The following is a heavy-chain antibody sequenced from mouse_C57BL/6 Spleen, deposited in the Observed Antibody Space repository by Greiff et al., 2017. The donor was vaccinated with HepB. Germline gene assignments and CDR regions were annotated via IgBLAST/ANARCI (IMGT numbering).Heavy chain of an antibody. Sequence: QVQLQQPGAELVKPGASVKLSCKASGYTFTSYWMHWVKQRPGQGLEWIGMIHPNSGSTNYNEKFKSKATLTVDKSSSTAYMQLSSLTAEDSAFYYCARRGGGAMDYWGQGTSVTVSS. J-gene: IGHJ4*01. CDR3: ARRGGGAMDY. CDR1: GYTFTSYW. CDR2: IHPNSGST. V-gene: IGHV1-64*01.